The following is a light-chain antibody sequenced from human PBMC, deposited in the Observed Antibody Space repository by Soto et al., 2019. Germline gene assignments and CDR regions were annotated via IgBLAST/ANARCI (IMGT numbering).Light chain of an antibody. CDR1: QRIGTS. Sequence: EIVMTQSPATLPVSPGERATLSCRASQRIGTSLAWYQQRPGQAPRLLLYNAATRATGIPARFSGRGFGTEFTLTISSLQSEDFALYYCQQYYKWPPFTFGPGTKVDIK. CDR3: QQYYKWPPFT. CDR2: NAA. J-gene: IGKJ3*01. V-gene: IGKV3-15*01.